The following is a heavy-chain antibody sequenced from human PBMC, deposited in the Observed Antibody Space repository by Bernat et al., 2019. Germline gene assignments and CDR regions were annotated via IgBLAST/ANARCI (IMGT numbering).Heavy chain of an antibody. Sequence: EVQLVESGGGLVQPGGSLGLSCAASGFTFSSYWMSWVRQAPGKGLEWVANIKQDGSEKYYVDSVKGRFTISRDNAKNSLYLQMNSLRAEDTAVYYCARLLGIVVVVAANWFDPWGQGTLVTVSS. V-gene: IGHV3-7*03. J-gene: IGHJ5*02. CDR2: IKQDGSEK. CDR3: ARLLGIVVVVAANWFDP. CDR1: GFTFSSYW. D-gene: IGHD2-15*01.